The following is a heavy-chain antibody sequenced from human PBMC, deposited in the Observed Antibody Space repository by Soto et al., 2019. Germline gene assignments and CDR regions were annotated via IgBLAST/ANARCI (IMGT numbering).Heavy chain of an antibody. CDR3: ARQRCSSTSCLMDY. J-gene: IGHJ4*02. CDR1: GGAISSHY. Sequence: SETLSLTCTVSGGAISSHYWSWIRQPPGKGLEWIGYIYYSGSTNYNPSLKSRVTISVDTSKNQFSLKLGSVTAADTAMYYCARQRCSSTSCLMDYWGQGTLVTVSS. V-gene: IGHV4-59*11. D-gene: IGHD2-2*01. CDR2: IYYSGST.